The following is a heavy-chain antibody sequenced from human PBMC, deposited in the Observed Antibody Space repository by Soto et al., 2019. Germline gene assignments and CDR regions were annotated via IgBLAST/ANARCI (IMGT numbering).Heavy chain of an antibody. J-gene: IGHJ5*02. D-gene: IGHD3-22*01. Sequence: GASVKVSCKGSGYTFTSYCISWVLEAPGQGLEWMGWISAYNGNTNYAQKLQGRVTMTTDTSTSTAYMGLRSLRSDDTAVYYCARGGYYDSSGYYYGPAGFDPWGQGTLVTVSS. CDR3: ARGGYYDSSGYYYGPAGFDP. V-gene: IGHV1-18*04. CDR1: GYTFTSYC. CDR2: ISAYNGNT.